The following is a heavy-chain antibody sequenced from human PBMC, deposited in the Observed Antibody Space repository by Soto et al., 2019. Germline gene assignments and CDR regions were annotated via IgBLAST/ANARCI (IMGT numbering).Heavy chain of an antibody. V-gene: IGHV3-30*18. Sequence: QVQLVESGGGVVQPGRSLRLSCAASGFTFSSYGMHWVRQAPGKGLEWVAVISYDGSNKYYADSVKGRFTISRDNSKNTLYLQMNSLRAEDTAVYYWAKGWVYDSSGWSFDYWGQGTLVTASS. D-gene: IGHD3-22*01. CDR2: ISYDGSNK. CDR1: GFTFSSYG. J-gene: IGHJ4*02. CDR3: AKGWVYDSSGWSFDY.